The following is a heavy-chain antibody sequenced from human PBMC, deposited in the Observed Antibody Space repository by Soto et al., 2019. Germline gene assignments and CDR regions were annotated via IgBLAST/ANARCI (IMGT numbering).Heavy chain of an antibody. CDR3: ARVDLVDFIFFAS. V-gene: IGHV1-3*04. CDR1: GYTFTTYA. D-gene: IGHD2-15*01. CDR2: VDTGNVNT. Sequence: QVQLVQSGAEVKKPGASVKVSCKASGYTFTTYAVHWVRQAPGQRLEWMGWVDTGNVNTKYSQKFQGRVTITRDTSASTAYMELRSLRSADTAVYYCARVDLVDFIFFASWGKGTLVTVYS. J-gene: IGHJ4*02.